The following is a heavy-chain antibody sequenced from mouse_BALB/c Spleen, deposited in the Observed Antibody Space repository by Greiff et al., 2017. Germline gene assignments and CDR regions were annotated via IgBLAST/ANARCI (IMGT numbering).Heavy chain of an antibody. CDR2: ILPGSGST. J-gene: IGHJ4*01. D-gene: IGHD1-2*01. CDR3: ARLRRLRYAMDY. CDR1: GYTFSSYW. V-gene: IGHV1-9*01. Sequence: QVQLQQSGAELMKPGASVKISCKATGYTFSSYWIEWVKQRPGHGLEWIGEILPGSGSTNYNEKFKGKATFTADTSSNTAYMQLSSLTSEDSAVYYCARLRRLRYAMDYWGQGTSVTVSS.